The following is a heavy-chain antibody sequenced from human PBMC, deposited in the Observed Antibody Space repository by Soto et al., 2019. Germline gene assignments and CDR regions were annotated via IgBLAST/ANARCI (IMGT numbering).Heavy chain of an antibody. CDR3: ARGPGQQWLGYFDY. J-gene: IGHJ4*02. CDR1: VFSLSTSGMC. Sequence: SGPTLVNPTQTLTLTCTFSVFSLSTSGMCVSWIRQPPGKALEWLARIDWDDDKYYSTSLKTRLTISKDTSKNQVVLTMTNMDPVDTATYYCARGPGQQWLGYFDYWGQGTLVTVSS. V-gene: IGHV2-70*11. D-gene: IGHD6-19*01. CDR2: IDWDDDK.